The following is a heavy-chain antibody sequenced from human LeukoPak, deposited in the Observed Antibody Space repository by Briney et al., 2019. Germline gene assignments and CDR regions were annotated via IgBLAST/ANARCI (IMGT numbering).Heavy chain of an antibody. CDR2: IYYSGST. CDR1: GGSISSYY. V-gene: IGHV4-59*01. J-gene: IGHJ4*02. Sequence: SETLSLTCTVSGGSISSYYWSWIRQPPGKGLEWIEYIYYSGSTNYNPSLKSRVTISVDTSKNQFSLKLSSVTAADTAVYYCARTKEYQLLDYYFDYWGQGTLVTVSS. CDR3: ARTKEYQLLDYYFDY. D-gene: IGHD2-2*01.